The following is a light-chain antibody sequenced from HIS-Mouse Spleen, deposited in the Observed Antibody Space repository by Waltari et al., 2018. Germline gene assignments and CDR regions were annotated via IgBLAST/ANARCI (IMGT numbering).Light chain of an antibody. Sequence: QSVLTQPPSASGTPGQRVTISCSGSSPNIGSNYVSWYQQLPGTAPKLLIYGNNQRPSGVPDRFSGSKSGTSASLAISGLRSEDEADYYCAAWDDSLSGPVFGGGTKLTVL. CDR1: SPNIGSNY. V-gene: IGLV1-47*01. CDR3: AAWDDSLSGPV. J-gene: IGLJ3*02. CDR2: GNN.